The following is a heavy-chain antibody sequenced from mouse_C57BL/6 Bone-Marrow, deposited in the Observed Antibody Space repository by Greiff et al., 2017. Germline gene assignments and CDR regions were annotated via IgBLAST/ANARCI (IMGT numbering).Heavy chain of an antibody. CDR1: GYTFPASW. J-gene: IGHJ1*03. V-gene: IGHV1-52*01. CDR3: ASRYFDV. CDR2: INPSNSET. Sequence: QVQLQQSGPELVRPGSSVKLSAKASGYTFPASWRHWVKQSPIKGLDWIGNINPSNSETHYNQKFKDKATLTVDKSSSTAYMQLSSLTSEDSAVYYCASRYFDVWGTGTTVTVSS.